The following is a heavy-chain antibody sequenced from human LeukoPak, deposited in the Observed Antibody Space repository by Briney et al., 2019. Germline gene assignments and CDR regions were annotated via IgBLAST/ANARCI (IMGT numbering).Heavy chain of an antibody. D-gene: IGHD6-19*01. Sequence: GGSLRLSCAASGFTFSSYAMSWIRQAPGKGLEWVSSITGSGGSTYYADSVKGRFTISRDNSKNTLYLQMNSLRAEDTAVYYCQWLVRVYGYYYYGMDVWGQGTTVTVSS. CDR1: GFTFSSYA. V-gene: IGHV3-23*01. CDR2: ITGSGGST. J-gene: IGHJ6*02. CDR3: QWLVRVYGYYYYGMDV.